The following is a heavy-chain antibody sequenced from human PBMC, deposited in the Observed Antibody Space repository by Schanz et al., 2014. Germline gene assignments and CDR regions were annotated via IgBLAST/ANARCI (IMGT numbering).Heavy chain of an antibody. CDR3: ARDRAGASYYFNY. D-gene: IGHD1-26*01. V-gene: IGHV1-2*06. J-gene: IGHJ4*02. Sequence: QVQLVQSGAEVKKPGASVKVSCKASGYTFAVYYIHWVRQAPGQGLEWMGRINPNSGGTIYTQRFQGRVSLTRDTSISTAYMELNSLTSDDTAIYYCARDRAGASYYFNYWGQGSLVTVSS. CDR2: INPNSGGT. CDR1: GYTFAVYY.